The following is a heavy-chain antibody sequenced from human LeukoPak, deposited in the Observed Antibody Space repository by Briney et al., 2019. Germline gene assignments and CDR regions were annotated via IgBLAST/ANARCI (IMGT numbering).Heavy chain of an antibody. Sequence: GSSVKVSCKASGGTFSSYAISWVRQAPGQGLEWMGRIIPILGIANYAQKFQGRVTITADKSTSTAYMELSSLRSEDTAEYYCARSGITMVRGVIITRFDYWGQGTLVTVSS. J-gene: IGHJ4*02. CDR3: ARSGITMVRGVIITRFDY. CDR2: IIPILGIA. V-gene: IGHV1-69*04. CDR1: GGTFSSYA. D-gene: IGHD3-10*01.